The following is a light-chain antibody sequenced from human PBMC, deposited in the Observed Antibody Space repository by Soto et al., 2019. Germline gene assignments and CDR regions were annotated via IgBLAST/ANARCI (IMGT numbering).Light chain of an antibody. J-gene: IGKJ1*01. V-gene: IGKV3-15*01. CDR1: QSVSSN. Sequence: LVMPQSPSTLSVSPGERSTLSCRASQSVSSNLAWYQQKPGQAPRLLIYGASTRATGIPARFSGSGSGTEFTLTISSLQSEDFAVYYCQQYNNWPQTFGQGTKVDIK. CDR2: GAS. CDR3: QQYNNWPQT.